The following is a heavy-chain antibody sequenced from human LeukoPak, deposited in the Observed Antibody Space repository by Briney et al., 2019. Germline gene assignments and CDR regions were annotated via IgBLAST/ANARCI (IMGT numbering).Heavy chain of an antibody. CDR3: ARDSPWYLGHDS. V-gene: IGHV3-7*04. J-gene: IGHJ4*02. CDR2: IKEDGSAT. CDR1: GFTFSTYS. D-gene: IGHD6-13*01. Sequence: GGSLRLSCAASGFTFSTYSMTWVRQAPGKGPEWVANIKEDGSATYYVDSVKGRFTISRDNAKKSLYLQMNSLRAEDTAVYYGARDSPWYLGHDSWGQGTLVTVSS.